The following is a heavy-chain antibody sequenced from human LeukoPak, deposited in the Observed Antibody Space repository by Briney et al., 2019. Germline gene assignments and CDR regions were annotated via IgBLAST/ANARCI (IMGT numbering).Heavy chain of an antibody. Sequence: GGSLRLSCAASGFTFSSFYMTWVRQAPGKGLEWVATIKQDGSDKHYVDSVKGRFIISRDNAKNSLYLQMNSLRAEDTTVYYCARTTILDYWGQGTLVTVSS. CDR2: IKQDGSDK. J-gene: IGHJ4*02. CDR3: ARTTILDY. V-gene: IGHV3-7*01. CDR1: GFTFSSFY. D-gene: IGHD4-17*01.